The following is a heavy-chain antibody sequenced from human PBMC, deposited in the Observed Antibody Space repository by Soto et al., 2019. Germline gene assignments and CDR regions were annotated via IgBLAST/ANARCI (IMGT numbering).Heavy chain of an antibody. Sequence: SLTCTVSGGSISSYYWSWIRQPAGKGLEWIGRIYTSGSTNYNPSLKSRVTMSVDTSKNQFSLKLSSVTAADTAVYYCARDVVVPAALDCYYGMDVWGQGTTVTVSS. V-gene: IGHV4-4*07. J-gene: IGHJ6*02. CDR1: GGSISSYY. CDR2: IYTSGST. CDR3: ARDVVVPAALDCYYGMDV. D-gene: IGHD2-2*01.